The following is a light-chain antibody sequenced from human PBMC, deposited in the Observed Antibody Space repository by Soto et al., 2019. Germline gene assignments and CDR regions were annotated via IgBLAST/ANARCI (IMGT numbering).Light chain of an antibody. Sequence: QPVLTQPASVSGSPGQSITISRTGTSSDVGGYNYVSWYQQHPGKAPKLLIYDVSNRPSGASNRFSGSKSGNTASLTISGLQAEDEADYYCSSYTGSTTLHYVFGTGTKLTVL. CDR3: SSYTGSTTLHYV. CDR1: SSDVGGYNY. V-gene: IGLV2-14*01. J-gene: IGLJ1*01. CDR2: DVS.